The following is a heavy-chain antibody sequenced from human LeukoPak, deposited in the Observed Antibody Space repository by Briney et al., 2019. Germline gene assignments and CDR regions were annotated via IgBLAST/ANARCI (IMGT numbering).Heavy chain of an antibody. V-gene: IGHV1-69*13. Sequence: SVTVSCPPSGGSFTRYAISWVRRAPGQGLEWMGGIIPIFGTANSARKFEGRVTITADESTIAAYMKLSCLRTEDTAVYYCARVSDYYGSESYYYYYDGIDVWGQGTTVTVSS. CDR1: GGSFTRYA. CDR3: ARVSDYYGSESYYYYYDGIDV. J-gene: IGHJ6*02. D-gene: IGHD3-10*01. CDR2: IIPIFGTA.